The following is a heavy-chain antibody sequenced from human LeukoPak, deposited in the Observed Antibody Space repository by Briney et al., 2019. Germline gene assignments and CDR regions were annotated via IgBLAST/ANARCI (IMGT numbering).Heavy chain of an antibody. V-gene: IGHV4-38-2*02. J-gene: IGHJ5*02. CDR2: IYHSGNT. CDR3: ARAYSSSWYWNWFNP. Sequence: SETLSLTCTVSGYSISSGYYWGWIRPPPGKGLEWIGNIYHSGNTYYNPSLKSRVTVSVDMSKNQFSLKLNSVTAADTALYYCARAYSSSWYWNWFNPWGQGTLVTVSS. CDR1: GYSISSGYY. D-gene: IGHD6-13*01.